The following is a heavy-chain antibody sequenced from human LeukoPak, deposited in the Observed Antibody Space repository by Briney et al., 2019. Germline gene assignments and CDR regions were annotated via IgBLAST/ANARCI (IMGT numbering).Heavy chain of an antibody. Sequence: SETLSLTCGVYGGSLSGHFWSWVRQPLGKGLEWIGEIKHTGYTDYNPSLKSRVTMSVDTSKNQFSLKLSSMTAADTAVYYCAREYTTSSTSFDCWGQGTLVTVSS. CDR3: AREYTTSSTSFDC. V-gene: IGHV4-34*01. J-gene: IGHJ4*02. CDR2: IKHTGYT. D-gene: IGHD6-6*01. CDR1: GGSLSGHF.